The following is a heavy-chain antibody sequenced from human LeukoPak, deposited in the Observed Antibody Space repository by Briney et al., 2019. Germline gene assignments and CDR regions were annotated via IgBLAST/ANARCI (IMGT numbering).Heavy chain of an antibody. D-gene: IGHD3-22*01. CDR1: GFVYSAFW. CDR2: IKQDGSEK. Sequence: GGSLRLSCAASGFVYSAFWMSWVRQAPGKGLEWVANIKQDGSEKYYEDSVKGRFTISRDNARNTLFLQMDSLRAEDTAVYYCARESVRRISMRSKGFFDYSGRGTRVTVSS. J-gene: IGHJ4*02. V-gene: IGHV3-7*01. CDR3: ARESVRRISMRSKGFFDY.